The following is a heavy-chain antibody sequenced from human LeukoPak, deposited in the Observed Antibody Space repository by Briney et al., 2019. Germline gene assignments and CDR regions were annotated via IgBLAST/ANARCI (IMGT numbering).Heavy chain of an antibody. Sequence: ASVKVSCKASGYTFTGYYMHWVRQAPGQGLEWMGWINPNSGGTNYAQKFQGRVTMTRDTSISIAYIELSRLRSDDTAVYYCARERGSCSSASCYTSDAFDIWGQGTMVTVSS. CDR2: INPNSGGT. CDR3: ARERGSCSSASCYTSDAFDI. V-gene: IGHV1-2*02. J-gene: IGHJ3*02. CDR1: GYTFTGYY. D-gene: IGHD2-2*02.